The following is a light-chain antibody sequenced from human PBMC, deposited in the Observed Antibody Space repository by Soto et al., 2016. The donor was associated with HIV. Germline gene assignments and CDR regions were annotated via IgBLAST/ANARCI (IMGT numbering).Light chain of an antibody. J-gene: IGKJ4*01. CDR3: QKYNDARALI. CDR2: AAS. Sequence: QMTQSPSSVSASVGDRVTITCRASQGISTWLAWYQQKSGKAPKLLIYAASSLQSGVPSRFSGSGSGTDFTLTISGLQPEDVATYYCQKYNDARALIFGGGTKVEI. CDR1: QGISTW. V-gene: IGKV1-12*01.